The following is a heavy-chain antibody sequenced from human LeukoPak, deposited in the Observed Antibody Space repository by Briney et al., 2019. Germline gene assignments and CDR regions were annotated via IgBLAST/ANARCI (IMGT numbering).Heavy chain of an antibody. D-gene: IGHD1-1*01. CDR3: ARTNWNPGDY. V-gene: IGHV4-38-2*02. J-gene: IGHJ4*02. Sequence: SEALSLTRTGSGFSISTTYYWAWTRQPPGRGLEWIGSIHHSGNTYHNPSLRSRVIMSIDTSKNQFSLRLSSVTAADTAVYLCARTNWNPGDYWGQGMLVTVSS. CDR1: GFSISTTYY. CDR2: IHHSGNT.